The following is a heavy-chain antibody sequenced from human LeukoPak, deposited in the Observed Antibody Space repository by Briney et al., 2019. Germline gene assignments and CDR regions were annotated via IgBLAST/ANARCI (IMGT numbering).Heavy chain of an antibody. V-gene: IGHV4-59*08. CDR1: GDSVSSYY. J-gene: IGHJ4*02. D-gene: IGHD3/OR15-3a*01. CDR3: ARLDCVSDACYNH. CDR2: VSSDGTT. Sequence: SETLSLTCYVCGDSVSSYYWSWIRQPPGKGLEWIGYVSSDGTTNYTPSLRRRVIMSVDTAKNHIFLNLTSLTAADTAIYYCARLDCVSDACYNHWGRGTLVTVSS.